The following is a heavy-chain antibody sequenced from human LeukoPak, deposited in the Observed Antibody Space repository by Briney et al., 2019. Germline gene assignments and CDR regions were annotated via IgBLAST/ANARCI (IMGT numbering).Heavy chain of an antibody. Sequence: PGGSLRLSCAASGFTFSSYGMHRVRQAPGKGLEWVAFIRYDGSNKYYADSAKGRFTISRDNSKNTLYLQMNSLRSEDMAVYYCARGGYYYDSSGSLELDYNWFDPWGQGTLVTVSS. J-gene: IGHJ5*02. V-gene: IGHV3-30*02. CDR3: ARGGYYYDSSGSLELDYNWFDP. CDR1: GFTFSSYG. CDR2: IRYDGSNK. D-gene: IGHD3-22*01.